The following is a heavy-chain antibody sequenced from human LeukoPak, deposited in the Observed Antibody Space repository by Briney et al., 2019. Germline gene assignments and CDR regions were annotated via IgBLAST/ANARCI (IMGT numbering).Heavy chain of an antibody. CDR1: GGTFSSYA. Sequence: ASVKVSCKASGGTFSSYAISWVRQAPGQGLEWMGGIIPIFGTANYAQKFQGRVTITADKSTSTAYMELSSLGSEDTAVYYCARDVSNWNDEDYYYGMDVWGKGTTVTVSS. J-gene: IGHJ6*04. V-gene: IGHV1-69*06. CDR3: ARDVSNWNDEDYYYGMDV. D-gene: IGHD1-1*01. CDR2: IIPIFGTA.